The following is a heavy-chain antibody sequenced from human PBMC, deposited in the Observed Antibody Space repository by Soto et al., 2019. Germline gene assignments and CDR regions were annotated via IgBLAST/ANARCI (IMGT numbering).Heavy chain of an antibody. V-gene: IGHV1-69*01. CDR3: ARDGGRHSGGIDY. CDR1: GGTFSSYS. CDR2: IIPIFGTA. Sequence: QVQLVQSGAEVKKPGSSVKVSCKASGGTFSSYSINWVRQAPGQGLEWMGEIIPIFGTANYAQKFQGRVTITADESTSTAYMELRSLRSEDTAVYSCARDGGRHSGGIDYWGPGPLVTVSS. D-gene: IGHD1-26*01. J-gene: IGHJ4*02.